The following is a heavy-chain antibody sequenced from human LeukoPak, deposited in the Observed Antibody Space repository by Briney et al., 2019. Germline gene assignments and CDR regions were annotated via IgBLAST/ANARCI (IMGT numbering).Heavy chain of an antibody. J-gene: IGHJ4*02. CDR1: GFTFSSYS. CDR3: ARLDHYDSSGYYYRAGDY. Sequence: GGSLRLSCAASGFTFSSYSMNWVRQAPGKGLEWVSSISSSSSYIYYADSVKGRFTISRDNAKNSLYLQMNSLRAEDTAVYYCARLDHYDSSGYYYRAGDYWGQGTLVTVSS. D-gene: IGHD3-22*01. CDR2: ISSSSSYI. V-gene: IGHV3-21*01.